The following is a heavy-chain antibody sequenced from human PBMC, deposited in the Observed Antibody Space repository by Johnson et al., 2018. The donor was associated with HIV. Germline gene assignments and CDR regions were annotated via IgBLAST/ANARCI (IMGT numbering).Heavy chain of an antibody. CDR3: ARKGDAFDI. J-gene: IGHJ3*02. CDR2: MYSGGST. V-gene: IGHV3-NL1*01. CDR1: GFTFRSYG. Sequence: QVQLVESGGGVVQPGGSLRLSCAASGFTFRSYGMHWVRQAPGKGLEWVSVMYSGGSTYYADSVKGRFTISRDNAKNSLHLQMNSLRADDTAVYYCARKGDAFDIWGQGTMVTVSS.